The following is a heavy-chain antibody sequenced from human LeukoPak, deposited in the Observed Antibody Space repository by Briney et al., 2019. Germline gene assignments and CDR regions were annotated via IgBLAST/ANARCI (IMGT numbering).Heavy chain of an antibody. D-gene: IGHD2-8*02. Sequence: SETLSLTCTVSGGSISSGSYYWSWIRQPAGKGLEWIGRTYTSGSTNYNPSLKSRVTISVDTSKNQFSLKLSSVTAADTAVYYCAREILVGAQFDYWGQGTLVTVSS. CDR3: AREILVGAQFDY. CDR1: GGSISSGSYY. CDR2: TYTSGST. J-gene: IGHJ4*02. V-gene: IGHV4-61*02.